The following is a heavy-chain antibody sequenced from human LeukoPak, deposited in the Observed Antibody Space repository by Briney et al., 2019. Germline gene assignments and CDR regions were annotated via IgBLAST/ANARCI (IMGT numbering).Heavy chain of an antibody. D-gene: IGHD6-19*01. Sequence: GGSLRLSCAASGFPFSSYAMSGVRQAPGKGLEWVSAISGSGGSTYYTDSVKGRFTISRDNSKNTLSLQMNSLRAEDTAVYYCAKDLGAVAGNYLDYWGQGTLVTVSS. V-gene: IGHV3-23*01. CDR2: ISGSGGST. CDR1: GFPFSSYA. J-gene: IGHJ4*02. CDR3: AKDLGAVAGNYLDY.